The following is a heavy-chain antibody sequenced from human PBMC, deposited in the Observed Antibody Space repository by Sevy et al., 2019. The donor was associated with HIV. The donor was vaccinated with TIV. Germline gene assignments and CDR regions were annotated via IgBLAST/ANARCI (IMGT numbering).Heavy chain of an antibody. CDR2: INPSGVSA. Sequence: ASMKVSCKASGYTFTSNYMHWVRQAPGQGLEWMGIINPSGVSASYAQKFQGRVTVTRDTSTSTVYMELSSLRSEDTAVYYCARDRAAAGKKYYYYGIDVWGQGTTVTVSS. CDR3: ARDRAAAGKKYYYYGIDV. CDR1: GYTFTSNY. D-gene: IGHD6-13*01. V-gene: IGHV1-46*01. J-gene: IGHJ6*02.